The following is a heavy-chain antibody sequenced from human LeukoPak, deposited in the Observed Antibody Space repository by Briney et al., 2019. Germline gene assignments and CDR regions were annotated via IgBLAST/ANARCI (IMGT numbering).Heavy chain of an antibody. CDR1: GFTFRGYS. CDR2: ITSGSSPI. Sequence: PGGALRLSCAASGFTFRGYSMNWGRQAPRKGLEGVSYITSGSSPIYYADSVKGRFTISRDNAKNSLYLQMNSLRDEDTAVYYCARRAYGDDSFDSWGQGTLVTVSS. CDR3: ARRAYGDDSFDS. V-gene: IGHV3-48*02. D-gene: IGHD4-17*01. J-gene: IGHJ4*02.